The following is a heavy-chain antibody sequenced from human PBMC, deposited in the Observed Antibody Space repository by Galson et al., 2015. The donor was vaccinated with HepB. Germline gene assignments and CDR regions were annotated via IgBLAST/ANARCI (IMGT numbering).Heavy chain of an antibody. V-gene: IGHV3-13*01. CDR3: ARGRNYDFWSGYYAGVGWFDP. CDR1: GFTFSSYD. CDR2: IGTAGDT. D-gene: IGHD3-3*01. Sequence: SLRLSCAASGFTFSSYDMHWVRQATGKGLEWVSAIGTAGDTYYPGSVKGRFTISRENAKNSLYLQMNSLRAGDTAVYYCARGRNYDFWSGYYAGVGWFDPWGQGTLVTVSS. J-gene: IGHJ5*02.